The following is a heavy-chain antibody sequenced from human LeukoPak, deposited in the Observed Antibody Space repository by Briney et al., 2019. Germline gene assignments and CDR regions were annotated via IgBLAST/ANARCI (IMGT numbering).Heavy chain of an antibody. CDR2: INHSGST. J-gene: IGHJ4*02. CDR3: ARGRDYYDSSGYYYFDY. D-gene: IGHD3-22*01. V-gene: IGHV4-34*01. Sequence: PSETLSLTCAVYGGSFSGYYWSWIRQPPGKGLEWIGEINHSGSTNYNPPLKSRVTISVDTSKNQFSLKLSSVTAADTAVYYCARGRDYYDSSGYYYFDYWGQGTLVTVSS. CDR1: GGSFSGYY.